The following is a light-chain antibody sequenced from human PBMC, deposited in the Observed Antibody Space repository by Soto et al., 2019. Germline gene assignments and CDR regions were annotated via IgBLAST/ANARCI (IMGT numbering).Light chain of an antibody. J-gene: IGLJ1*01. CDR2: DVS. V-gene: IGLV2-14*01. CDR1: SSDVGGYNY. CDR3: SSYTSSSPLV. Sequence: HSALTQPASVSGSPGQSITISCTGTSSDVGGYNYVSWYQQHPGKAPKLMIYDVSNRPSGVSNRFSGSKSGNTASLTISGLQAEDEADYYCSSYTSSSPLVFGTGTKLTVL.